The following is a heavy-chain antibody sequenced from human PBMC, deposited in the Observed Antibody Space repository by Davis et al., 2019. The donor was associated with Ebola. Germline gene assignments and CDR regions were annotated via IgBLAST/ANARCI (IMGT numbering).Heavy chain of an antibody. CDR3: ARGRGAYGGWFDP. CDR2: IYYSGST. J-gene: IGHJ5*02. Sequence: SETLSLTCTVPGGSISSSSYYWGWIRQPPGKGLEWIGSIYYSGSTYYNPSLKSRVTISVDTSKNQFSLKLSSVTAADTAVYYCARGRGAYGGWFDPWGQGTLVTVSS. CDR1: GGSISSSSYY. V-gene: IGHV4-39*07. D-gene: IGHD3-16*01.